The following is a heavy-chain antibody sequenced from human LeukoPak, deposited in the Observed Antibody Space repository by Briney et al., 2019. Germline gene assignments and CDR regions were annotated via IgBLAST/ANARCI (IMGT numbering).Heavy chain of an antibody. D-gene: IGHD4-17*01. CDR2: ISSGGGPI. J-gene: IGHJ3*02. CDR3: ARSIDYGAFDI. Sequence: GGSLRLSCAASGFTFSDYYMIWIRQAPGKGREWVSYISSGGGPIYYADSVKGRFTISRDSAKNSLYLQMNSLRADDTAVYYCARSIDYGAFDIWGQGTMVTVSS. V-gene: IGHV3-11*01. CDR1: GFTFSDYY.